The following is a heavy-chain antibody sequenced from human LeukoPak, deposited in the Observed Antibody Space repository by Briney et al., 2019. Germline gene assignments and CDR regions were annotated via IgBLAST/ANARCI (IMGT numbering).Heavy chain of an antibody. J-gene: IGHJ6*02. CDR1: GGTFSSYA. D-gene: IGHD3-22*01. CDR3: ARDPYDSSGYSSLYYYYGMDV. V-gene: IGHV1-69*01. CDR2: IIPIFGTA. Sequence: GASVKVSCKASGGTFSSYAISWVRQAPGQGLEWMGGIIPIFGTANYAQKFQGRVTITADESTSTAYMELSSLRSEDTAVYYCARDPYDSSGYSSLYYYYGMDVWGQGTTVTVSS.